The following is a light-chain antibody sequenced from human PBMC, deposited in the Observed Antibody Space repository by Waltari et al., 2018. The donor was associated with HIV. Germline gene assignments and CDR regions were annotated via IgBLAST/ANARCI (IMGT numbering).Light chain of an antibody. CDR3: QQRSNWPLT. J-gene: IGKJ4*01. Sequence: EIVLTQSPATLSLSPGERATLSCRASQSVSSSLGWYQQKPGQTPRLLIHDASIRVAGIPARFSGSGSGTEFTRTISILEPEDFAVYYCQQRSNWPLTFGGGTTVEIK. V-gene: IGKV3-11*01. CDR2: DAS. CDR1: QSVSSS.